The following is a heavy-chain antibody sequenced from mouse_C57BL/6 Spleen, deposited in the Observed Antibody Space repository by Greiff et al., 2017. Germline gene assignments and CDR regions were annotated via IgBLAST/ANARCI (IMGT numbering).Heavy chain of an antibody. J-gene: IGHJ2*01. CDR2: ISSGGSYT. CDR3: ARHEGADYFDY. Sequence: EVNVVESGGDLVKPGGSLKLSCAASGFTFSSYGMSWVRQTPDKRLEWVATISSGGSYTYYPDSVKGRFTISRDNAKNTLYLQMSSLKSEDTAMYYCARHEGADYFDYWGQGTTLTVSS. CDR1: GFTFSSYG. V-gene: IGHV5-6*01.